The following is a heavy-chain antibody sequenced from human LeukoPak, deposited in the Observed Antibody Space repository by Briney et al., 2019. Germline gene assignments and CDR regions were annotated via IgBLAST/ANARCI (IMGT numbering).Heavy chain of an antibody. CDR1: GFTFSNFA. CDR3: ASIPSYRCY. J-gene: IGHJ4*02. Sequence: PGGSLRLSCAASGFTFSNFAVSWVRQAPGQGLEWVSTISGSGASTYYPDSVKGRFTISRDNAKNSLYLQMNSLRAEDTAVYYCASIPSYRCYWGQGTLVTVSS. V-gene: IGHV3-23*01. D-gene: IGHD1-14*01. CDR2: ISGSGAST.